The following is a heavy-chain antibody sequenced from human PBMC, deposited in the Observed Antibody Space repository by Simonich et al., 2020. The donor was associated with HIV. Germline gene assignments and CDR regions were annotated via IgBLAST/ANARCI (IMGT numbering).Heavy chain of an antibody. CDR2: INHSGNT. J-gene: IGHJ5*02. CDR3: AREGYSGYDRGWFDP. V-gene: IGHV4-34*01. CDR1: GGSFSGYY. D-gene: IGHD5-12*01. Sequence: QVQLQQWGAGLLKPSETLSLTCAVYGGSFSGYYWSWIRQPPGKGLEWIGEINHSGNTNYNPSLKSRGTISVDTSKNQFSLKLSSVTAADTAVYYCAREGYSGYDRGWFDPWGQGNLVTVSS.